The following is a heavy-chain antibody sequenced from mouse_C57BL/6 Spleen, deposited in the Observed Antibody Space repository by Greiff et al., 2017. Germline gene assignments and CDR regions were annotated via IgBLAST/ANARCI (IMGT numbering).Heavy chain of an antibody. CDR3: ARGRNYYYGNYEGSAMDY. CDR1: GFTFSDYG. V-gene: IGHV5-17*01. D-gene: IGHD2-1*01. J-gene: IGHJ4*01. CDR2: ISSGSSTI. Sequence: DVMLVESGGGLVKPGGSLKLSCAASGFTFSDYGMHWVRQAPEKGLEWVAYISSGSSTIYYADTVKGRFTISRDNAKNTLFLQMTSLRSEDTAMYYCARGRNYYYGNYEGSAMDYWGQGTSVTVSS.